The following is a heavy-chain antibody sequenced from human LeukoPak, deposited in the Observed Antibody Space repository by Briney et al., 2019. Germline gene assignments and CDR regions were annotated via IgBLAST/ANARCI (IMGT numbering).Heavy chain of an antibody. D-gene: IGHD3-22*01. CDR2: IYTSGST. CDR3: ARAKADYYDSSGYPASFDY. V-gene: IGHV4-4*07. Sequence: PSETLSLTCTVSGGSISSYYWSWIRQPAGKGLEWIGRIYTSGSTNYNPSLKSRVTISVDTSKNQFSLKLSSVTAADTAVYYCARAKADYYDSSGYPASFDYWGQGTLVTVPS. J-gene: IGHJ4*02. CDR1: GGSISSYY.